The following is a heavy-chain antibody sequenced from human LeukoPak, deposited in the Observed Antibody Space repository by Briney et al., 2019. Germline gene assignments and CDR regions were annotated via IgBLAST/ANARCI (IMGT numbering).Heavy chain of an antibody. CDR2: IWYDESKN. V-gene: IGHV3-33*01. CDR1: GFTFSSYG. CDR3: ARDAGERWTVDFDY. Sequence: GRSLRLSCAASGFTFSSYGMHWVRQAPGKGLEWVAFIWYDESKNSHADSVKGRFTISRDNSKNTLYLQMDSLRAEDTAVYYCARDAGERWTVDFDYWGQGTQVTVSS. J-gene: IGHJ4*02. D-gene: IGHD3/OR15-3a*01.